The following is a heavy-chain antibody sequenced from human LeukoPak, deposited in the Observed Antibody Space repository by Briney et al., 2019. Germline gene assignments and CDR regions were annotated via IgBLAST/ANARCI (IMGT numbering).Heavy chain of an antibody. V-gene: IGHV4-39*01. Sequence: SETLSLTCTVSGTSFSSSTYYWGWIRQPPGKGLVWIGSIYYSGSTYYNPSLKSRVTMSVDTSKNQFSLKLSSVTAADTAVYYCARHAGGISATGTRPFDYWGQGTLVTVSS. J-gene: IGHJ4*02. CDR2: IYYSGST. D-gene: IGHD6-13*01. CDR3: ARHAGGISATGTRPFDY. CDR1: GTSFSSSTYY.